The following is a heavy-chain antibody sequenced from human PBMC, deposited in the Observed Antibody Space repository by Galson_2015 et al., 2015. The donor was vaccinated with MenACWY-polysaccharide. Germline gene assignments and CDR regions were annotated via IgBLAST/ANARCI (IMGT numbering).Heavy chain of an antibody. CDR1: GFTLSSFG. J-gene: IGHJ5*02. CDR3: ARDNHPHLTSSLAYDP. Sequence: SLRLSCAASGFTLSSFGMHWVRQAPGKGLEWVALIWNDESNKYYGDSVKGRFTISRDNSKNMLYLQMNSLRAEDTALYYCARDNHPHLTSSLAYDPWGQRTLVIVSS. CDR2: IWNDESNK. D-gene: IGHD6-6*01. V-gene: IGHV3-33*01.